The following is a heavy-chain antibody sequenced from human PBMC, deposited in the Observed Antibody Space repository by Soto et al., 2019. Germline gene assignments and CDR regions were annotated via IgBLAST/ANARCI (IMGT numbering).Heavy chain of an antibody. CDR3: ARNSNGCSGGSCYFDD. J-gene: IGHJ4*02. Sequence: QVPLVESGGGVVQPGRSLRLSCAASGFTFSYYGMHWVRQAPGKGLEWVAVIWYDGSNKYYADSVKGRFTISRENSKNTLYLNMNSQRAEDTAVYYCARNSNGCSGGSCYFDDWGQGTLVTVSS. CDR2: IWYDGSNK. V-gene: IGHV3-33*01. CDR1: GFTFSYYG. D-gene: IGHD2-15*01.